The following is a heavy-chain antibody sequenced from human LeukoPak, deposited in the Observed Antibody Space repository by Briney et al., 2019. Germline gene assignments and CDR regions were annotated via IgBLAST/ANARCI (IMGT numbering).Heavy chain of an antibody. CDR1: GFRFNDAW. D-gene: IGHD2-15*01. Sequence: GGSLRLSCAASGFRFNDAWMSWVRQAPGKGLEWVGRIKRKTDGGTTDYAAPVKGRLTISRDDSKTSLYLQMNNLKTEDTAVYYCTTDTRRVVVPKWGQGTLVTVSS. CDR2: IKRKTDGGTT. CDR3: TTDTRRVVVPK. J-gene: IGHJ4*02. V-gene: IGHV3-15*01.